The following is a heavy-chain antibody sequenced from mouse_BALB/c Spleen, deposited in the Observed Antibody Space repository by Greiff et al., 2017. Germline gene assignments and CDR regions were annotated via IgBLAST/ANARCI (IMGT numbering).Heavy chain of an antibody. D-gene: IGHD1-1*01. CDR1: GYTFTSYW. Sequence: VQLQQSGAELAKPGASVKMSCKASGYTFTSYWMHWVKQRPGKGLEWIGYINPSTGYTEYNQKFKDKATLTADKSSSTAYMQLSSLTSEDSAVYYCARDGITFYAMDYWGQGTSVTVSS. CDR3: ARDGITFYAMDY. J-gene: IGHJ4*01. CDR2: INPSTGYT. V-gene: IGHV1-7*01.